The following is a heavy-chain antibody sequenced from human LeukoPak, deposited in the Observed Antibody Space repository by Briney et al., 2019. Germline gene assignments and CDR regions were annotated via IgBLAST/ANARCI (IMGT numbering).Heavy chain of an antibody. V-gene: IGHV3-20*04. J-gene: IGHJ6*03. Sequence: RSGGSLRLSCAISGFSFDDYGMSWVRQAPGKGLEWVSGISRNGGNTGYADSVKGRFTISRDNVKNSLYLQMNSLRGDDTALYYCARASRSSSCYGGACYFYYMDVWGKGTTVTVSS. CDR3: ARASRSSSCYGGACYFYYMDV. D-gene: IGHD2-2*01. CDR2: ISRNGGNT. CDR1: GFSFDDYG.